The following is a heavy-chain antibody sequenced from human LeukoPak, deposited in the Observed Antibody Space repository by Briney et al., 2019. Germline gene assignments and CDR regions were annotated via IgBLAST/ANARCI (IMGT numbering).Heavy chain of an antibody. J-gene: IGHJ6*03. CDR3: AKDRSLDSSGYNYYYYMDV. CDR1: GFTFSSYW. CDR2: IKQDGSEK. D-gene: IGHD3-22*01. V-gene: IGHV3-7*03. Sequence: GGSLRLSCAASGFTFSSYWMSWVRQAPGKGLEWVANIKQDGSEKYYVDSVKGRFTISRDNAKNSLYLQMNSLGAEDTAVYYCAKDRSLDSSGYNYYYYMDVWGKGTTVTVSS.